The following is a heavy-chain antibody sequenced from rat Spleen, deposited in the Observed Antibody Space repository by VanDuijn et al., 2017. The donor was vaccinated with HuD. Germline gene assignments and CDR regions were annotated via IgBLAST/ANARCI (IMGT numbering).Heavy chain of an antibody. D-gene: IGHD1-1*01. CDR1: GFSLTRYH. J-gene: IGHJ3*01. Sequence: QVQLKESGPGLLQPSQTLSLTCTFSGFSLTRYHVTWVRQPPGKGLEWLAAISSGGRTFYNSALKSRLSITRDTSKSQVFLQMNSLQTEDTATYFCTREQWSSISFAHWGQGTLVTVSS. V-gene: IGHV2-15*01. CDR2: ISSGGRT. CDR3: TREQWSSISFAH.